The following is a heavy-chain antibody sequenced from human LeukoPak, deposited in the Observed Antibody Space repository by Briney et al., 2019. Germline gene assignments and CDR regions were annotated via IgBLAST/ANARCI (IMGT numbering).Heavy chain of an antibody. D-gene: IGHD2-2*01. CDR1: GGSINSGTYY. V-gene: IGHV4-61*02. J-gene: IGHJ4*02. Sequence: ASQTLSLTCTVSGGSINSGTYYWSWIRQPAGKGLEWIGRIYTSGGTEYNPSLKSRVTISVDTSKNQVSLRLSSVTAADTAVYYCAREHPIVVVPAAIYFDYWGQGTLVTVSS. CDR2: IYTSGGT. CDR3: AREHPIVVVPAAIYFDY.